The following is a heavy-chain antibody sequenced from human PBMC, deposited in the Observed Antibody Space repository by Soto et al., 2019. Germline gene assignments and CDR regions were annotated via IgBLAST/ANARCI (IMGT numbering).Heavy chain of an antibody. V-gene: IGHV1-69*06. CDR2: IIPIFGTA. CDR3: ARVRVVVVPAALSNDWRGGWFDP. Sequence: QVQLVQSGAEVKKPGSSVKVSCKASGGTFSSYAISWVRQAPGQGLEWMGGIIPIFGTANYAQKFQGRVTITADKSTSTAYMELSSLRSEDTAVYYCARVRVVVVPAALSNDWRGGWFDPWGQGTLVTVSS. D-gene: IGHD2-2*01. CDR1: GGTFSSYA. J-gene: IGHJ5*02.